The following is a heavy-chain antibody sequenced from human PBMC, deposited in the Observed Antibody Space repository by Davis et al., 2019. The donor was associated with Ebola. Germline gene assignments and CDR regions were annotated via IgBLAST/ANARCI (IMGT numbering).Heavy chain of an antibody. V-gene: IGHV1-46*03. CDR2: INPSGGST. CDR3: TLTVGSFDY. J-gene: IGHJ4*02. CDR1: GGTFSSYA. Sequence: ASVKVSCKASGGTFSSYAISWVRQAPGQGLEWMGIINPSGGSTSYAQKFQGRVTMTRDTSTSTVYMELSSLRSEDTAVYYCTLTVGSFDYWGQGTLVTVSS. D-gene: IGHD1-20*01.